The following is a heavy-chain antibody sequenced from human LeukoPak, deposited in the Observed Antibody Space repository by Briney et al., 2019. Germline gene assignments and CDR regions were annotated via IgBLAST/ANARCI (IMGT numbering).Heavy chain of an antibody. CDR3: ARDHRSLGYSYGYAYYYDSSGPGY. CDR2: INPNSGGT. V-gene: IGHV1-2*02. CDR1: GYTFTGYY. J-gene: IGHJ4*02. D-gene: IGHD3-22*01. Sequence: GASVKVSCKASGYTFTGYYMHWVRQAPGQGLEWMGWINPNSGGTNYAQKLQGRVTMTTDTSTSTAYMELRSLRSDDTAVYYCARDHRSLGYSYGYAYYYDSSGPGYWGQGTLVTVSP.